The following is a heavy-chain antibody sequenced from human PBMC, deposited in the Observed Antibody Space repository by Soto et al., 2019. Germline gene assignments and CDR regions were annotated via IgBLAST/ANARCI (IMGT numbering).Heavy chain of an antibody. V-gene: IGHV4-30-4*02. J-gene: IGHJ4*02. CDR2: IYYGGST. Sequence: PSETLSLTCTVSGGPISSGDYYWSWIRQPPGKGLEWIGYIYYGGSTYYNPSLKSRVTISVDTSKNQFSLKLSSVTAADTAVYYCARDRNYYGSGSYYSRDYYFDYWGQGTLVTVSS. CDR3: ARDRNYYGSGSYYSRDYYFDY. D-gene: IGHD3-10*01. CDR1: GGPISSGDYY.